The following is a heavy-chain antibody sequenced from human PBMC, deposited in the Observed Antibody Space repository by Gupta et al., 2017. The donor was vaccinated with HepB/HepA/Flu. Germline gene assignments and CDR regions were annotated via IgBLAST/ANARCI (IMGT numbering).Heavy chain of an antibody. CDR3: ARDLLWFGEPPDY. V-gene: IGHV3-11*01. Sequence: QVQLVESGGGLVKPGGSLRLPCAASGFTFSDYYMSWIRQAPGKGLEFVSYISSGGTMYYADSVKGRFTISRDNAKNSLYLQMNSLRAEDTAVYYCARDLLWFGEPPDYWGQGTLVTVSS. D-gene: IGHD3-10*01. J-gene: IGHJ4*02. CDR2: ISSGGTM. CDR1: GFTFSDYY.